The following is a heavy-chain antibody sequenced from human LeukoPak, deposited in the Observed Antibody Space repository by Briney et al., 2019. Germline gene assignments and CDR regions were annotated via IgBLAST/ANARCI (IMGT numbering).Heavy chain of an antibody. CDR1: GYIFTSYG. CDR3: ARDGAGSSGRWGQYYLDY. V-gene: IGHV1-18*01. CDR2: ISAYNGNT. Sequence: ASLKVSCKASGYIFTSYGISWVRQAPGQGLEWMGWISAYNGNTNYAQKLQGRVTMTTDTSTSTAYMELRSLRSDDTAVYYCARDGAGSSGRWGQYYLDYWGQGTLVSVSS. J-gene: IGHJ4*02. D-gene: IGHD6-19*01.